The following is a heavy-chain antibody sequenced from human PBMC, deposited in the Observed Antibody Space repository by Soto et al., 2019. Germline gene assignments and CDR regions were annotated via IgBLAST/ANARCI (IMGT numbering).Heavy chain of an antibody. Sequence: GXSXKVSCKASGYTXSSYGSGWVRQAPGQGLEWMGWISAYNGSKNYAQKLQGRVTMTTDTSTSTAYMELRSLRSDDTAVYYCARDLLDYYDRGSFDYWGQGNLVTVAS. CDR3: ARDLLDYYDRGSFDY. J-gene: IGHJ4*02. CDR1: GYTXSSYG. CDR2: ISAYNGSK. V-gene: IGHV1-18*04. D-gene: IGHD3-22*01.